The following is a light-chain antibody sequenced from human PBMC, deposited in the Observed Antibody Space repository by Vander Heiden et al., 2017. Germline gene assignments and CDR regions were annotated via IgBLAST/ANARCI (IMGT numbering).Light chain of an antibody. CDR2: KAS. CDR3: QQYNSFSWT. Sequence: DIQMTQSTATLSASVGNRVTITCRARQISSNWLAWYQQKPGKSPKLLISKASSLQSGGPSRFSGSGSETEFTLTISILQPDDFAIYYCQQYNSFSWTFGQGTKVEIK. CDR1: QISSNW. V-gene: IGKV1-5*03. J-gene: IGKJ1*01.